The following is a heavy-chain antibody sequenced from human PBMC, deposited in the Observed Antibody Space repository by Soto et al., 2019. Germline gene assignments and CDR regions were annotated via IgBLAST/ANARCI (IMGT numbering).Heavy chain of an antibody. J-gene: IGHJ6*03. CDR3: ARGDYDYYYYMDV. Sequence: SVKVSCKASGGTLSSYTVTWVRQAPGQGLEWMGRIIPILGIANYAQKFQGRVTITADKSTSTAYMELSSLRSEDTAVYYCARGDYDYYYYMDVWGKGTTVTVSS. CDR1: GGTLSSYT. CDR2: IIPILGIA. D-gene: IGHD3-10*01. V-gene: IGHV1-69*02.